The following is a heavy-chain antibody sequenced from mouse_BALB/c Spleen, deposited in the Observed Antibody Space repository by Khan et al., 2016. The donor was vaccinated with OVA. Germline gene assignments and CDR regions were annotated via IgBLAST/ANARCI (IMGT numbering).Heavy chain of an antibody. J-gene: IGHJ2*01. CDR2: ISYSGST. Sequence: EVQLQESGPGLVKPSQSLSLTCTVTGYSITSDYAWNWIRQFPGNKLEWMGYISYSGSTSYNPPLKSRIFITRNTSKNQFFLQLNSVTTEDTATYYCAGTARIKYWGQGTTLTVSS. D-gene: IGHD1-2*01. V-gene: IGHV3-2*02. CDR3: AGTARIKY. CDR1: GYSITSDYA.